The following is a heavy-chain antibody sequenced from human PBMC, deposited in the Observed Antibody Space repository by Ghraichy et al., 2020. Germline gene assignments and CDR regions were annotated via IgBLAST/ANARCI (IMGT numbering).Heavy chain of an antibody. CDR1: GGSFSGYY. Sequence: SETLSLTCAVYGGSFSGYYWSWIRQPPGKGLEWIGEINHSGSTNYNPSLKSRVTISVDTSKNQFSLKLSSVTAADTAVYYCARGPIPLRWFDPWGQGTLVTVSS. D-gene: IGHD2-21*01. J-gene: IGHJ5*02. CDR2: INHSGST. V-gene: IGHV4-34*01. CDR3: ARGPIPLRWFDP.